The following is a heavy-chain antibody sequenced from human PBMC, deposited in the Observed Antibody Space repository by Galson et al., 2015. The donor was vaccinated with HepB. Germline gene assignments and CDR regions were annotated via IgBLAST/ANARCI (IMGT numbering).Heavy chain of an antibody. CDR2: ISPHNRYT. CDR1: GSTFSSYS. J-gene: IGHJ5*02. D-gene: IGHD2-15*01. V-gene: IGHV1-18*01. CDR3: ARGALVVAVGATQNNWFDP. Sequence: SVKVSCKASGSTFSSYSITWVRQAPGQGLEWVGWISPHNRYTNYAQNFQGRVTMTTDTSTTTAYMELRSLRSDDTAVYYCARGALVVAVGATQNNWFDPWGRGTLVTVSS.